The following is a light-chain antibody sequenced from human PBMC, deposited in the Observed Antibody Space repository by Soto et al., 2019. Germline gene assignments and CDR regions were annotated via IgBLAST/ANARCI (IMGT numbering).Light chain of an antibody. CDR3: SSYTSSSIYV. Sequence: QSALTQPASVSGSPGQSITISCTGTSSDVGGYNYVSWYQQHPGKAPKLMIYDVSNRPSGVSNRFSGSKSGKTASLTISGLQAEDEADYYCSSYTSSSIYVFGTGTKLTVL. V-gene: IGLV2-14*01. CDR1: SSDVGGYNY. CDR2: DVS. J-gene: IGLJ1*01.